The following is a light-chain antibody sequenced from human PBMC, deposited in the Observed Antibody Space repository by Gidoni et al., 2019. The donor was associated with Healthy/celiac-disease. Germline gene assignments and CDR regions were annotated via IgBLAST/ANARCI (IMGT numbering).Light chain of an antibody. V-gene: IGKV1-33*01. J-gene: IGKJ1*01. Sequence: DIPITLSPSSLSASVGDRVTITCQASQDISNYLNWYQQKPGKAPKLLIYDASNLETGVPSRFSGGGSGTDFTFTISSLQPEDIATYYCQQYDNLPRTFGQGTKVEIK. CDR3: QQYDNLPRT. CDR2: DAS. CDR1: QDISNY.